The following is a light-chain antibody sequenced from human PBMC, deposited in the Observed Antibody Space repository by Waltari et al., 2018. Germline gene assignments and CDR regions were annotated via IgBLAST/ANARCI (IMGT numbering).Light chain of an antibody. J-gene: IGKJ1*01. CDR2: SAS. Sequence: EIVLTQSPDTLSLSPGERATLSCRASQSVTNYLAWYQQKPGQAPKVLIYSASNRATGVPARFSGSWSGTDFTLTISSLEPEDFAVYYCQQRSNWPRTFGQGTKVEVK. CDR3: QQRSNWPRT. CDR1: QSVTNY. V-gene: IGKV3-11*01.